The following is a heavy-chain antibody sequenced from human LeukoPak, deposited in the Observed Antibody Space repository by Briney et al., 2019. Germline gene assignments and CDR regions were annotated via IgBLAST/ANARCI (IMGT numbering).Heavy chain of an antibody. J-gene: IGHJ4*02. CDR3: ATGTKREYSCGY. D-gene: IGHD5-18*01. V-gene: IGHV3-23*01. Sequence: GGSLRLSCAASGFTFSSYAMSWVRQAPGKGLEWVSAISGSGGSTYYADSVKGRFTISRDNSKNTLYLQMNSLRAEDTAVYYCATGTKREYSCGYWGQGTLVTVSS. CDR2: ISGSGGST. CDR1: GFTFSSYA.